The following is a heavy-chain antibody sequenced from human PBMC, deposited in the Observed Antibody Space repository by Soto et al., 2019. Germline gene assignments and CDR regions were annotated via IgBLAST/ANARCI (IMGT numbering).Heavy chain of an antibody. Sequence: PSETLSLTCTVSGGSISSGDYYWSWIRQPPGKGLEWIGYIYYSGSTYYNPSLKSRVTISVDTSKNQFSLKLSSVTAADTAVYYCARAHYDSSGPLLDYWGQGTLVTVS. CDR2: IYYSGST. CDR1: GGSISSGDYY. V-gene: IGHV4-30-4*01. D-gene: IGHD3-22*01. J-gene: IGHJ4*02. CDR3: ARAHYDSSGPLLDY.